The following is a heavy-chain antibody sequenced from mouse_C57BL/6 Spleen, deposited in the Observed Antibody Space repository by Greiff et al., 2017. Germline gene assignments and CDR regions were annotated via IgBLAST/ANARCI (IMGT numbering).Heavy chain of an antibody. V-gene: IGHV7-3*01. CDR1: GFTFTDYY. CDR3: ARYDEYAMDY. Sequence: EVQRVESGGGLVQPGGSLSLSCAASGFTFTDYYMSWVRQPPGQALEWLGFIRNKANGYTTEYSASVNGRFTISRDNSHSILYLQMNALRTEDSATYYCARYDEYAMDYWGQGTSVTVSS. CDR2: IRNKANGYTT. J-gene: IGHJ4*01.